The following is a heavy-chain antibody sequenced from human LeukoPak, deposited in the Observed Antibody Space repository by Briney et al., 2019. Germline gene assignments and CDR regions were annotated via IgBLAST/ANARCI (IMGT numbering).Heavy chain of an antibody. CDR1: GFSFSSYA. J-gene: IGHJ4*02. D-gene: IGHD5-24*01. V-gene: IGHV3-30*04. CDR2: ISYDGSNK. Sequence: PGGSLRLSCAASGFSFSSYALHWVRQAPGKGLEWVAVISYDGSNKYYADSVKGRFTISRDNAKNSLYLQMNSLRAEDTAVYYCARAEEGDGYNIDYWGQGTLVTVSS. CDR3: ARAEEGDGYNIDY.